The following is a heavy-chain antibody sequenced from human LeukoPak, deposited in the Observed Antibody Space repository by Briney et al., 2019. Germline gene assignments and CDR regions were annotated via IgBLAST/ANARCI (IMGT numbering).Heavy chain of an antibody. Sequence: PGGSLRLSCTASGFTFCDYAMSWVRQAPGKGLEWVGFIRSKAYGATTEYAASVKGRFTISRDDSKGIAYLQMNSLKIEDTAVYYCTRGDDSLTGMAHYFYYMDVWGKGTTVTVSS. V-gene: IGHV3-49*04. J-gene: IGHJ6*03. CDR1: GFTFCDYA. D-gene: IGHD5-18*01. CDR2: IRSKAYGATT. CDR3: TRGDDSLTGMAHYFYYMDV.